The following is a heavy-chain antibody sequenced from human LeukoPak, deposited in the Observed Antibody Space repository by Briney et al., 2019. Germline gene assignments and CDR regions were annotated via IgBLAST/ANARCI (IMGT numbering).Heavy chain of an antibody. Sequence: SETLSLTCTVSGGSISSSSYYWGWIRQPPGKGLEWIGSIYYSGSTYYNPSLKSRVTISVDTSKNQFSPKLSSVTAADTAVYYCARGLGSSGPSDYWGQGTLVTVSS. D-gene: IGHD3-22*01. CDR2: IYYSGST. V-gene: IGHV4-39*07. CDR3: ARGLGSSGPSDY. J-gene: IGHJ4*02. CDR1: GGSISSSSYY.